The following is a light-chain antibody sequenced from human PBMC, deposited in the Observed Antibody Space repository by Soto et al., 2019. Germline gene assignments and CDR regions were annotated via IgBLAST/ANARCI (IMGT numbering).Light chain of an antibody. Sequence: EIVMTQSPATLSVSPGETATLSCRASQSVSSNLAWYQQKPGQAPSLLIYGASKRATGIPDRFSGSGSGTDFTLTVSRLEPEDFAVYYCQQYGTAPPRYTFGQGTKLEIK. CDR2: GAS. CDR1: QSVSSN. V-gene: IGKV3-20*01. CDR3: QQYGTAPPRYT. J-gene: IGKJ2*01.